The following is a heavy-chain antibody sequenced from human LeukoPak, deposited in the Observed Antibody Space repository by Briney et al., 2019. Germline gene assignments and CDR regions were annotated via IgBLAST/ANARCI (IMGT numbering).Heavy chain of an antibody. J-gene: IGHJ4*02. V-gene: IGHV3-9*01. CDR3: AKGRGRYCSSSSCFGNGDY. CDR1: GFTFDDYA. Sequence: PGGSLRLSCAASGFTFDDYAMHWVRQAPGKGLEWVSGISWNSGSIGYADSVKGRFTISRDTSKNTLYLQMNTLRGEDTAVYFCAKGRGRYCSSSSCFGNGDYWGQGILVTVSS. CDR2: ISWNSGSI. D-gene: IGHD2-2*01.